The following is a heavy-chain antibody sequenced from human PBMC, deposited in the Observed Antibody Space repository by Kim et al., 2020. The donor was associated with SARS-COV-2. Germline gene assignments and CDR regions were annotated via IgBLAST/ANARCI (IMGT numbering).Heavy chain of an antibody. D-gene: IGHD3-3*01. CDR3: AREWLFGVEMATMGWFDY. CDR1: GGTFSSYA. Sequence: SVKVSCKASGGTFSSYAISWVRQAPGQGLEWMGGIIPIFGTANYAQKFQGRVTITADESTSTAYMELSSLRSEDTAVYYCAREWLFGVEMATMGWFDYWGQGTLVTVSS. V-gene: IGHV1-69*13. CDR2: IIPIFGTA. J-gene: IGHJ4*02.